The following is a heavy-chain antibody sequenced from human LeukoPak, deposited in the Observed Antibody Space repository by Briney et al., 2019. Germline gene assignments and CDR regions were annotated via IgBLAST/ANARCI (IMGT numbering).Heavy chain of an antibody. D-gene: IGHD6-19*01. J-gene: IGHJ4*02. CDR2: VVTTTT. CDR1: GGSISTYS. CDR3: ARDTTVASGMQY. Sequence: SETLSLTCTVSGGSISTYSWTWVRQSPGKGLEWIGSVVTTTTKYSPALRSRVAISVDTSKNQFSLRLESVTTADTAVYYCARDTTVASGMQYWGQGALVTVSS. V-gene: IGHV4-4*07.